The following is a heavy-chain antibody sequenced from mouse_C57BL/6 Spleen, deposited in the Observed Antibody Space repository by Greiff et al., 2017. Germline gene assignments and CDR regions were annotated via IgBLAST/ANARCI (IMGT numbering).Heavy chain of an antibody. Sequence: VQLQQSGAELVKPGASVKLSCKASGYTFTEYTIHWVKQRSGQGLEWIGWFYPGSGSIKYNEKFKDKATLTADKSSRTFYMELSRLTSEDSSFYFCARHEMDGYYEYFDYWGQGTTLTVSS. V-gene: IGHV1-62-2*01. D-gene: IGHD2-3*01. J-gene: IGHJ2*01. CDR1: GYTFTEYT. CDR3: ARHEMDGYYEYFDY. CDR2: FYPGSGSI.